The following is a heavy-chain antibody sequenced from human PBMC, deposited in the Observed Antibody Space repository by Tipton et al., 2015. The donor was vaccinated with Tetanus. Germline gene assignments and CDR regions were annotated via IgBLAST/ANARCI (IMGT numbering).Heavy chain of an antibody. D-gene: IGHD3-10*01. V-gene: IGHV4-39*07. CDR2: INYDGST. J-gene: IGHJ6*02. Sequence: TLSLTCSVSGASISSGGYFWTWIRQPPGKGLEWIGEINYDGSTNYSPSLKSRVTLSLDTTKKQVSLKLSSVTAADTAVYYCARGDYYGSGTYDVWGQGTTVTVPS. CDR1: GASISSGGYF. CDR3: ARGDYYGSGTYDV.